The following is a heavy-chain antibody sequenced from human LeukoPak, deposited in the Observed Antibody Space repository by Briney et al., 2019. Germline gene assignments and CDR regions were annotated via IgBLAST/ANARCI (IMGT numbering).Heavy chain of an antibody. CDR2: INPNSGDT. CDR1: GYILTDYY. J-gene: IGHJ6*03. Sequence: ASVKVSCKASGYILTDYYMHWVRQAPGQGLEWMGWINPNSGDTNYAQKFQGRVTMTRDTSISTVYMELRSLRSDDTAVYYCARLFPGLAAYVYYYYYYMDVWGKGTTVTVSS. V-gene: IGHV1-2*02. D-gene: IGHD6-19*01. CDR3: ARLFPGLAAYVYYYYYYMDV.